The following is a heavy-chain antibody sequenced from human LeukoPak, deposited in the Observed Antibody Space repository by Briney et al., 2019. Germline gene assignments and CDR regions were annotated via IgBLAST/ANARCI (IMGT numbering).Heavy chain of an antibody. CDR3: ARVRRASITMVRGVRGWDCFDP. CDR1: GGSISSGSYY. CDR2: IYTSGSA. J-gene: IGHJ5*02. V-gene: IGHV4-61*02. D-gene: IGHD3-10*01. Sequence: SETLSLTCTVSGGSISSGSYYWSWIRQPAGKGLEWIGRIYTSGSANYNPSLKSRVTISVDTSKNQFSLKLNSVTAADTAVYYCARVRRASITMVRGVRGWDCFDPWGQGTLVTVSS.